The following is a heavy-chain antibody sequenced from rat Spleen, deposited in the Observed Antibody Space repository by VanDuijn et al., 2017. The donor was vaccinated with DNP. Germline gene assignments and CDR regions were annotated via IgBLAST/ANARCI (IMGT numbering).Heavy chain of an antibody. CDR2: MWSDGNT. CDR1: GFSLTNSH. CDR3: ARALRRTVYAMDA. Sequence: QVQLKESGPGLVQPSQTLSLTCTVSGFSLTNSHVHWVRQPPGKGLEWLGIMWSDGNTSFNSTLKTRLNINRDTSKNQVFLKMNSLRTEDTATDYCARALRRTVYAMDAWGRGTSVTVSS. J-gene: IGHJ4*01. V-gene: IGHV2-32*01. D-gene: IGHD1-11*01.